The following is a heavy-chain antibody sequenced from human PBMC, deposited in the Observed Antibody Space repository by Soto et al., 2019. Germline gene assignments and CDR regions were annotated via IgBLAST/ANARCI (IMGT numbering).Heavy chain of an antibody. Sequence: EVQLLESGGGLVQPAGSLRLSCAASGFTFSNYAITWVRQAPGKGLQWVSIISGSGDTSYYADSVKGRFTISRDNSRNTLYLQMNSLRAGDSAKYYCAKEGTSGLYYFDYWGPGTLVTVSS. CDR3: AKEGTSGLYYFDY. V-gene: IGHV3-23*01. D-gene: IGHD6-19*01. CDR2: ISGSGDTS. CDR1: GFTFSNYA. J-gene: IGHJ4*02.